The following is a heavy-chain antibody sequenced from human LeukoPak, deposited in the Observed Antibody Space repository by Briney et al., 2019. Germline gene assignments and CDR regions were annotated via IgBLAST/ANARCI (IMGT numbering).Heavy chain of an antibody. V-gene: IGHV3-48*04. CDR2: ISSSSSTI. CDR1: GFTFSSYS. Sequence: GGSLRLSCAASGFTFSSYSMNWVRQAPGKGLEWVSYISSSSSTIYYADSVKGRFTISRDNAKNSLYLQMNSLRAEDTAVYYCARDRRITSNDYWGQGTLVTVSS. D-gene: IGHD3-16*01. CDR3: ARDRRITSNDY. J-gene: IGHJ4*02.